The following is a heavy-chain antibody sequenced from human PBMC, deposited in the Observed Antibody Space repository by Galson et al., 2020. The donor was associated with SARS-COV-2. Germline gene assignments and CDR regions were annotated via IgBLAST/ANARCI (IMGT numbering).Heavy chain of an antibody. CDR2: INHSGST. CDR3: ARVPRNEFGGWYVGWFDP. D-gene: IGHD6-19*01. V-gene: IGHV4-34*01. Sequence: SETLSLTCAVYGGSFSGYYWSWIRQPPGKGLEWIGEINHSGSTNYNPSLKSRVTISVDTSKNQFSLKLSSVTAADTAVYYCARVPRNEFGGWYVGWFDPWGQGTLVTVSS. CDR1: GGSFSGYY. J-gene: IGHJ5*02.